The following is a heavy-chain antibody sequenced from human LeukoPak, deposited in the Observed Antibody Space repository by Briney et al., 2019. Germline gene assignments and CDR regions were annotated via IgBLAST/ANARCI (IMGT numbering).Heavy chain of an antibody. D-gene: IGHD3-22*01. J-gene: IGHJ6*03. CDR3: ARETYYYDSSGYFPYYYYYYMDV. Sequence: PSETLSLTCTVSGGSISSGSYYWSWIRQPAGKGLEWIGRIYTSGSTNYNPSLKSRATISVDTYKNQFSLKLSSVTAADTAVYYCARETYYYDSSGYFPYYYYYYMDVWGKGTTVTVSS. V-gene: IGHV4-61*02. CDR2: IYTSGST. CDR1: GGSISSGSYY.